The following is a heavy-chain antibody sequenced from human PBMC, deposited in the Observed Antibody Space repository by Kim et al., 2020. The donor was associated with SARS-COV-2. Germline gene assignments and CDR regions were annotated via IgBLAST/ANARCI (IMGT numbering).Heavy chain of an antibody. CDR1: GYTFTELS. CDR2: FDPEDGET. V-gene: IGHV1-24*01. CDR3: ATDPANYYDSSGYSYYYYYGMYV. J-gene: IGHJ6*02. D-gene: IGHD3-22*01. Sequence: ASVKVSCKVSGYTFTELSMHWVRQAPGKGLEWMGGFDPEDGETIYAQKFQGRVTMTEDTSTDTAYMELSSLRSEDTAVYYCATDPANYYDSSGYSYYYYYGMYVWGQGNTVTVSS.